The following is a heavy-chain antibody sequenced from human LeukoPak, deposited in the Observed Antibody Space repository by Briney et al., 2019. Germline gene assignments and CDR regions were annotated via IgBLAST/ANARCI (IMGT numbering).Heavy chain of an antibody. J-gene: IGHJ4*02. CDR2: IYYSGST. V-gene: IGHV4-59*08. CDR1: GGSISSYY. D-gene: IGHD6-6*01. CDR3: ARRGSSSYYFDY. Sequence: SETLSLTCTVSGGSISSYYWSWIRQPPGKGLEWIGYIYYSGSTNYNPSLKSRVTISVDTSKNQFSLKLSSVTAADPAVYYCARRGSSSYYFDYWGQGTLVTVSS.